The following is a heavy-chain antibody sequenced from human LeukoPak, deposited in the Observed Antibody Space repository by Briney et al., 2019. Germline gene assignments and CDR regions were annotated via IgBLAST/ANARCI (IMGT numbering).Heavy chain of an antibody. CDR3: ARRWDSSGYYYNRAFDY. V-gene: IGHV4-39*01. CDR2: IYYSGST. CDR1: GGSISSSSYY. Sequence: QPSETLSLTCTVSGGSISSSSYYWGWIRQPPGKGLEWIGSIYYSGSTYYNPSLKSRVTISVDTSKNQFSLKLSSVTAADTAVYYCARRWDSSGYYYNRAFDYWGQGTLVTVSS. J-gene: IGHJ4*02. D-gene: IGHD3-22*01.